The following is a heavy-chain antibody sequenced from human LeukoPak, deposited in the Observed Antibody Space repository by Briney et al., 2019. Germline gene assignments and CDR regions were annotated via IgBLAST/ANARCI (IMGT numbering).Heavy chain of an antibody. J-gene: IGHJ4*02. Sequence: SETLSLTCTVSGDSINNYYWSWIRQPPGKGLEWIGYIYHSGSTNYNPSPSLKSRVTISLDTSKNQFSLNLNSVTAADTAVYYCARHWEDYGDYVHGLDYWGQGTLVTVSS. CDR3: ARHWEDYGDYVHGLDY. CDR1: GDSINNYY. CDR2: IYHSGST. D-gene: IGHD4-17*01. V-gene: IGHV4-59*08.